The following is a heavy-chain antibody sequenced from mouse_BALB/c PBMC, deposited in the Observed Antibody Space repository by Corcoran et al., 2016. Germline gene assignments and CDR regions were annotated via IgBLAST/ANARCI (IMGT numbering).Heavy chain of an antibody. CDR3: ASGLAGAMDY. CDR2: INTYTGEP. CDR1: GYTFTNYG. J-gene: IGHJ4*01. V-gene: IGHV9-1*02. D-gene: IGHD4-1*01. Sequence: QIQLVQSGPELKKPGETVKISCKASGYTFTNYGMNWVKQAPGKGLKWMGWINTYTGEPTYADDFKGRFAFSLETSASTAYLQINNLKNEDMATYFCASGLAGAMDYWGQGTSVTVSS.